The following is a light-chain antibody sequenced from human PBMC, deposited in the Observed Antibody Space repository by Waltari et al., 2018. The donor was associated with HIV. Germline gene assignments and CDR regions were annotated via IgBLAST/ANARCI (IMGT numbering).Light chain of an antibody. CDR2: GAS. J-gene: IGKJ1*01. CDR3: LQHNSHPRT. V-gene: IGKV1-17*01. Sequence: DIQMTQSPFSLSASVGDRVAITCRASQDIENDLGWYQQKPGTAPKRLIYGASTLQSGVALRFSGSGSGRKFTLTISSLQPEDSAIYYCLQHNSHPRTFGRGTKVEV. CDR1: QDIEND.